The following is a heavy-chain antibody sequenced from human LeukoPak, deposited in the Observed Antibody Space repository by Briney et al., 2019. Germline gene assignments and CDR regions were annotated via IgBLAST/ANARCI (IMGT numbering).Heavy chain of an antibody. Sequence: GGSLRLSCAASGFTFTTYAMGWVRHSPGKGLEWVSSISGGGGGTYYAEFVKRRFTISRDNSKNTLYLQMNSLRAEDTAVYYCAKFYDILTGYFDHWGQGTLVTVSS. CDR2: ISGGGGGT. V-gene: IGHV3-23*01. CDR3: AKFYDILTGYFDH. D-gene: IGHD3-9*01. CDR1: GFTFTTYA. J-gene: IGHJ4*02.